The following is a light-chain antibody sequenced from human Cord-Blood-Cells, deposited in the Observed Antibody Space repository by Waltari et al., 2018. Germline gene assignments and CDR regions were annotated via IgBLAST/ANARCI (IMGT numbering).Light chain of an antibody. CDR2: KAS. CDR1: PSISIW. CDR3: QQYNSYWT. J-gene: IGKJ1*01. V-gene: IGKV1-5*03. Sequence: DTQMTPSPSTLSASVGDRVTITCRASPSISIWLAWYQQKPGKAPKLLIYKASSLESGVPSRFSGSGSGTEFTLTISSLQPDDFATYYCQQYNSYWTFGQGTKVEIK.